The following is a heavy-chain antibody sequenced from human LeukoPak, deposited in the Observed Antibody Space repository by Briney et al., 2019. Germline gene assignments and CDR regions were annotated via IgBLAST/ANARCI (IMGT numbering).Heavy chain of an antibody. D-gene: IGHD1-26*01. V-gene: IGHV1-18*01. Sequence: GASVKVSCKASGYTFTSYGISWVQQAPGQGLERMGWISAYNGNTNYARKLQGRVTMTTDTSTSTAYMELRSLRSDDTAVYYCARDLTWGGASSSNWFDPGGQGTLVTVSS. CDR3: ARDLTWGGASSSNWFDP. CDR1: GYTFTSYG. J-gene: IGHJ5*02. CDR2: ISAYNGNT.